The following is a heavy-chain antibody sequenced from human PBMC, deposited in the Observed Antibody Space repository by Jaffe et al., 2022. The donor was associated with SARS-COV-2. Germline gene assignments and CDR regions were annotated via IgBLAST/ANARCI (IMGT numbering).Heavy chain of an antibody. Sequence: QLQLQESGPGLVKPSETLSLTCTVSGGSISGSSYYWGWIRQPPGKGLEWIGSIYHSGSTYYNPSLKSRVTISVDTSKNQFSLRLSSVTAADTAVYYCARHEGPGYYYGGYFLHWGQGTLFTVSS. D-gene: IGHD3-22*01. CDR2: IYHSGST. CDR3: ARHEGPGYYYGGYFLH. J-gene: IGHJ1*01. CDR1: GGSISGSSYY. V-gene: IGHV4-39*01.